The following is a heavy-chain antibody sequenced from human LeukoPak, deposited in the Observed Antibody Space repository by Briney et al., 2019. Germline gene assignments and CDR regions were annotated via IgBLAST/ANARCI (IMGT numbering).Heavy chain of an antibody. J-gene: IGHJ6*02. D-gene: IGHD5-12*01. V-gene: IGHV1-8*02. CDR3: ARPAVATTYYYYYYGMDV. CDR1: GYTFTSYD. Sequence: GASVKVSCKTSGYTFTSYDINWVRQATGQGLEWMGWMNPNSGNTGYAQKFQGRVTMTRNTSISTAYMELSSLRSEDTAVYYCARPAVATTYYYYYYGMDVWGQGTTVTVSS. CDR2: MNPNSGNT.